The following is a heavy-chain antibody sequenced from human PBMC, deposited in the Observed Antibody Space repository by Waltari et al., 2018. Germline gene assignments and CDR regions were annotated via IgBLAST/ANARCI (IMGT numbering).Heavy chain of an antibody. D-gene: IGHD3-3*01. CDR2: IYSSGTT. V-gene: IGHV4-31*03. Sequence: QVPLQESGPALVKPPETPSLTCTVSGASINNPGYYCTWIRQHPGKALEWIGYIYSSGTTYYNPSLRSRVTISIDTSKNQFSLKLSSVTAADTAVFYCARWVTIFGAVIIPDRYFDSWGQGTLVTVSS. J-gene: IGHJ4*02. CDR1: GASINNPGYY. CDR3: ARWVTIFGAVIIPDRYFDS.